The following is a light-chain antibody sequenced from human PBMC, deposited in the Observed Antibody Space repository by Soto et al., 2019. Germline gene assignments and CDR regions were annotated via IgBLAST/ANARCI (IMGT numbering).Light chain of an antibody. CDR1: SSDVGGYKF. CDR3: SSYTTSSTRV. J-gene: IGLJ3*02. CDR2: EVS. Sequence: HSVLTQPASVSGSPGQSITISCTGTSSDVGGYKFVSWYQQHPDKAPKLMIYEVSNRPSGVSNRFSGSKSGNTASLTISGLQAEDEADYYCSSYTTSSTRVFGGGTKLTVL. V-gene: IGLV2-14*01.